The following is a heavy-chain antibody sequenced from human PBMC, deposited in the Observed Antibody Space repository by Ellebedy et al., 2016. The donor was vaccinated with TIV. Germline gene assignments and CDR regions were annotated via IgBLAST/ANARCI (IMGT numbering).Heavy chain of an antibody. CDR3: ARDFFYGSGSYYPYYGMDV. CDR1: GYTFPGYY. D-gene: IGHD3-10*01. J-gene: IGHJ6*02. CDR2: IDPSSGNT. Sequence: ASVKVSCKASGYTFPGYYLHWVRQAPGQGLEWMGWIDPSSGNTNYAQKFQGRVSMTRDTSISTAYMDLSGLRPDDTAVYFCARDFFYGSGSYYPYYGMDVWGQGTTVSVSS. V-gene: IGHV1-2*02.